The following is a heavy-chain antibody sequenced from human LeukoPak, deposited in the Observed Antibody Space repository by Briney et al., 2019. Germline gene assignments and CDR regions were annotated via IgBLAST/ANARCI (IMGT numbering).Heavy chain of an antibody. CDR1: GASYNAYY. Sequence: PSETLSLTCAVYGASYNAYYWSWIRHPPRTGLEWIGDIDHRGTATYNPALKSRRTISADASKNQFSLKLNSVTDADTAVYYCAVGITILGVAASFDSWGQGNLVIVSS. CDR2: IDHRGTA. J-gene: IGHJ4*02. V-gene: IGHV4-34*01. CDR3: AVGITILGVAASFDS. D-gene: IGHD3-3*01.